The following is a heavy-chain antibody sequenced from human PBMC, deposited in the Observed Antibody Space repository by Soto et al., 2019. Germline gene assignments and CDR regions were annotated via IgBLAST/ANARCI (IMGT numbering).Heavy chain of an antibody. CDR3: AREGIAAAAYRIDY. D-gene: IGHD6-13*01. CDR1: GFTFSSYE. J-gene: IGHJ4*02. V-gene: IGHV3-48*03. Sequence: GGSLRLSCAASGFTFSSYEMNWVRQAPGKGLEWVSYISSSGSTIYYADSVKGRFTISRDNAKNSLYLQMNSLRAEDTAVYYCAREGIAAAAYRIDYWGQGTLVTVSS. CDR2: ISSSGSTI.